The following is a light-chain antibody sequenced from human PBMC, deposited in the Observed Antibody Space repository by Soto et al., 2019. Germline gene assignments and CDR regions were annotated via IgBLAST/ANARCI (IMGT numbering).Light chain of an antibody. CDR3: LLSYSGARV. CDR1: TGTVTSGHY. Sequence: QAVVTQEPSMTVSPGGTVTLTCGSSTGTVTSGHYPYWFQQKPGQAPKTLIYEATNKHSWTPARFSGSLLGDKTALTLSGAQPEDEAEYYCLLSYSGARVFGGGTKLTV. CDR2: EAT. V-gene: IGLV7-46*01. J-gene: IGLJ3*02.